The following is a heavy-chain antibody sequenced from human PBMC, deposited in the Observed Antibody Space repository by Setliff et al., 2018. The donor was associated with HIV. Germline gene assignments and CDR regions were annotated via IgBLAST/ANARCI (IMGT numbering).Heavy chain of an antibody. CDR3: ARGGGTSSPIDYHYYIDV. V-gene: IGHV4-39*01. CDR1: GDSISSSIYY. Sequence: PSETLSLTCTVSGDSISSSIYYWGWVRQPPGKGLEWIGGIYYTGSPLYNPSLKSRVTISVDTSNNQFSLKLSSVTAADTAVYYCARGGGTSSPIDYHYYIDVWGKGTTVTVSS. D-gene: IGHD6-6*01. J-gene: IGHJ6*03. CDR2: IYYTGSP.